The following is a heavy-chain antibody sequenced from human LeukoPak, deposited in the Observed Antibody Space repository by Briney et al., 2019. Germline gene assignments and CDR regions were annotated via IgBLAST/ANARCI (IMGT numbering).Heavy chain of an antibody. J-gene: IGHJ3*02. D-gene: IGHD3-22*01. CDR1: GFTFSSYS. Sequence: GGSLRLSCAASGFTFSSYSMNWVRQAQGTGLEWVSSISSSSSYIYYADSVKGRFTISRDNAKNSLYLQMNSLRAEDTAVYYCARSRRNYYDSSGYFPGDAFDIWGQGTMVTVSS. V-gene: IGHV3-21*01. CDR3: ARSRRNYYDSSGYFPGDAFDI. CDR2: ISSSSSYI.